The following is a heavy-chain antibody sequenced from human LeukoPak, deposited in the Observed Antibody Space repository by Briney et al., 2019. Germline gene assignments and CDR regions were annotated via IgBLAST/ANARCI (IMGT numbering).Heavy chain of an antibody. CDR1: GFTLSSHR. V-gene: IGHV3-21*06. CDR3: AKDGGFWSDYSYFDY. J-gene: IGHJ4*02. Sequence: PGGSLRLSCAASGFTLSSHRMDWVRQAPGKGLEWVSSISSRSSFKDYVDSVKGRFTISRDNAKNLLYLQMNGLRAEDTAVYFCAKDGGFWSDYSYFDYWGQGTQVTVSS. CDR2: ISSRSSFK. D-gene: IGHD3-3*01.